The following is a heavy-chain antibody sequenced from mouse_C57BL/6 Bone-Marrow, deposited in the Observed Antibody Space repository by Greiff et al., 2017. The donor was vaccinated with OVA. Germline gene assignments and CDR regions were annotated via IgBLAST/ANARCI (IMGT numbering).Heavy chain of an antibody. CDR1: GFSFNTYA. V-gene: IGHV10-1*01. Sequence: EVHLVESGGGLVQPKGSLKLSCAASGFSFNTYAMNWVRQAPGKGLEWVARIRSKSNNYATYYADSVKDRFTISRDDSESMLYLQMNNLKTEDTAMYYCVRHNPSTWNFDYWGQGTTLTVSS. CDR3: VRHNPSTWNFDY. J-gene: IGHJ2*01. D-gene: IGHD2-1*01. CDR2: IRSKSNNYAT.